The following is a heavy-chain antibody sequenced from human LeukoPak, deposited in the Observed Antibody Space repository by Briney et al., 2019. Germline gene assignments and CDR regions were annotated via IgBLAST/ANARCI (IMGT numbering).Heavy chain of an antibody. CDR2: IKEDGGEI. D-gene: IGHD1-26*01. CDR3: ARSGYSHSWDY. J-gene: IGHJ4*02. V-gene: IGHV3-7*03. Sequence: GGSLRLSCAASGFTFSSYWMSWVRQAPGKGLEWVANIKEDGGEIHFVDSMKGRFTISRDNAKNSLYLQTNSLRGDDTAVYYCARSGYSHSWDYWGQGTLVIVSS. CDR1: GFTFSSYW.